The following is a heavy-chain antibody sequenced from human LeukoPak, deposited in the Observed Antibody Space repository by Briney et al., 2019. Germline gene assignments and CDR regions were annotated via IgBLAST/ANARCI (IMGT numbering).Heavy chain of an antibody. Sequence: PGGSLRLSCAASGFTFSNYWMHWVRQAPGKGLEWVSAISGSGGSTYYADSVKGRFTISRDNSKNTLYLQMNSLRAEDTAVYYCAKDIMTTVTTSADYWGQGTLVTVSS. D-gene: IGHD4-17*01. CDR2: ISGSGGST. J-gene: IGHJ4*02. V-gene: IGHV3-23*01. CDR3: AKDIMTTVTTSADY. CDR1: GFTFSNYW.